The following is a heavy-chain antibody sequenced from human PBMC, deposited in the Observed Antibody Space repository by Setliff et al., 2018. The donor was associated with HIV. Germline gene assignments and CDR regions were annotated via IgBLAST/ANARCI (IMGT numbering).Heavy chain of an antibody. Sequence: GGSLRLSCSASGFTSSDFEMNWVRQAPGKGLEWVAYIGSGDNTIFYAESVKGRFTISRDNAKNSMYLQMNSLRAEDMALYYCAKGRRGYSYGYDAFDIWGQGTMVTVSS. V-gene: IGHV3-48*03. D-gene: IGHD5-18*01. J-gene: IGHJ3*02. CDR3: AKGRRGYSYGYDAFDI. CDR1: GFTSSDFE. CDR2: IGSGDNTI.